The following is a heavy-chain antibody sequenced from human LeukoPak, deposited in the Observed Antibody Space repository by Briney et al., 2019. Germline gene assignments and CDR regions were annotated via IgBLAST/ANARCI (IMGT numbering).Heavy chain of an antibody. D-gene: IGHD3-10*01. Sequence: RSSPTLSLTCTVSGGSISSADYCWGWIRQPPGKGLEWIGNIDYRGSTHYTPSVNSRVTISADTSKNQFSLKLRSVTAVDTAVYYWARCSGSGRHGMDDWCQGTTVTVSS. CDR3: ARCSGSGRHGMDD. J-gene: IGHJ6*02. V-gene: IGHV4-30-4*01. CDR1: GGSISSADYC. CDR2: IDYRGST.